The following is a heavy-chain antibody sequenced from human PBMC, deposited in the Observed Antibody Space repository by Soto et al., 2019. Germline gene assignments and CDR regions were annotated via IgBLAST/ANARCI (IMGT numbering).Heavy chain of an antibody. Sequence: GGSLRLSCAASGFTFSSYAMSWVRQAPGKGLEWVSAISGSGGSTYYADSVKGRFTISRDNSKNTLYLQMNSLRAEDTALYYCARQRSGLPNHAGSFDCWGQGTLVTVSS. CDR2: ISGSGGST. V-gene: IGHV3-23*01. D-gene: IGHD3-3*01. CDR1: GFTFSSYA. J-gene: IGHJ4*02. CDR3: ARQRSGLPNHAGSFDC.